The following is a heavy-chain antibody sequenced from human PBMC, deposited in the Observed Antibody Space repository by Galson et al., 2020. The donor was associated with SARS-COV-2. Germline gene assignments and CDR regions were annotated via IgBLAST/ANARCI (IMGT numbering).Heavy chain of an antibody. J-gene: IGHJ6*02. CDR1: GGSFSGYY. D-gene: IGHD6-13*01. CDR2: INHSGST. V-gene: IGHV4-34*01. CDR3: ARGATGSSSWADYYYCGMDV. Sequence: SETLSLTCAVYGGSFSGYYWSWIRQPPGKGLEWIGEINHSGSTNYNPSLKSRVTISADTSKNQFSLKLSSVTAADTAVYDCARGATGSSSWADYYYCGMDVWGQGTTVTVSS.